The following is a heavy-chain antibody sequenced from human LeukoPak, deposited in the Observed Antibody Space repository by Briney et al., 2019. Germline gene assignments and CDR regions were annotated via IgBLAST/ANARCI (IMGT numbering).Heavy chain of an antibody. CDR1: GFSFSTYA. CDR3: AKDRQIVATILDY. D-gene: IGHD5-12*01. Sequence: GGSLRLSCAASGFSFSTYAMSWVRQAPGKGLEWVSTITGGGTYYADSVRGRFTISRDNSKNTLYLQMNSLRAEDTAVYYCAKDRQIVATILDYWGQGTLVTVSS. J-gene: IGHJ4*02. V-gene: IGHV3-23*01. CDR2: ITGGGT.